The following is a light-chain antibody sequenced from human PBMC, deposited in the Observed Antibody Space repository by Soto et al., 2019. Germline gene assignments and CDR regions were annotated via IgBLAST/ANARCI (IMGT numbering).Light chain of an antibody. Sequence: DIRLTQSPSTLSASVGDRVTITCRASQLISTWLAWYQQKPGKAPKLLIYDASSLESGVPSRFSGSASRTVFTFAVSSLQPDDFATYYCQQYNSNSWTFGQGTKVEIK. V-gene: IGKV1-5*01. CDR2: DAS. CDR1: QLISTW. J-gene: IGKJ1*01. CDR3: QQYNSNSWT.